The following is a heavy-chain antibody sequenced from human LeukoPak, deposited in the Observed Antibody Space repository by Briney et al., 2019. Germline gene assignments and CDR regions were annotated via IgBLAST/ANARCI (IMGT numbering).Heavy chain of an antibody. J-gene: IGHJ3*02. Sequence: SETLSLTCTVSGYSISSGYYWGWIRQPPGKELEWIGSIYHSGSTYYNPSLKSRVTISVDTSKNQFSLKLSSVTAADTAVYYCARQENSGIQLWLGNAFDIWGQGTMVTVSS. CDR3: ARQENSGIQLWLGNAFDI. V-gene: IGHV4-38-2*02. CDR2: IYHSGST. D-gene: IGHD5-18*01. CDR1: GYSISSGYY.